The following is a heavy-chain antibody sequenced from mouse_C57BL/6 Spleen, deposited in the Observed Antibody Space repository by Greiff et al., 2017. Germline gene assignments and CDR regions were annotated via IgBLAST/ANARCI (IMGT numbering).Heavy chain of an antibody. CDR2: IDPEDGGT. CDR1: GFNIKDYY. D-gene: IGHD1-1*01. V-gene: IGHV14-2*01. Sequence: VQLTQSGAELVKPGASVKLSCKASGFNIKDYYMHWVKQRTEQGLEWIGRIDPEDGGTKYDPTFQGKATMTADKSSNTAYIQLSSRTSEDTAVYYCAGGDYDGRSRYFDDWGQGTTLTVSS. J-gene: IGHJ2*01. CDR3: AGGDYDGRSRYFDD.